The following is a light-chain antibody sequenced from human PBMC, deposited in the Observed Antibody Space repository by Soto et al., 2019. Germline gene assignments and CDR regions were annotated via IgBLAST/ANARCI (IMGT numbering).Light chain of an antibody. V-gene: IGKV1-9*01. Sequence: DIQLTHSPSFLSASVGDRVTITCRASQGINSHLAWYQQKPWKAPNLLIYDASTLQSGVPSRFIGSGSGTEFTLTITSLQPEDSATYYCQQRNSYPRTFGQGTKVDIK. CDR3: QQRNSYPRT. CDR2: DAS. J-gene: IGKJ2*01. CDR1: QGINSH.